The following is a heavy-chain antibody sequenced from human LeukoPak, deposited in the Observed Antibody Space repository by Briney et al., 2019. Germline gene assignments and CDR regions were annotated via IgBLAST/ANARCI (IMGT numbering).Heavy chain of an antibody. CDR1: GFTFSSYS. J-gene: IGHJ4*02. Sequence: GGSLRLSCAASGFTFSSYSMNWVRQAPGKGLEWVSAISGSGGRIYYGASVKGRFTISRDNSKNTLNLQMNSLRAEDTAVYYCATSKYSGSYWGQGTLVTVSS. CDR2: ISGSGGRI. V-gene: IGHV3-23*01. D-gene: IGHD1-26*01. CDR3: ATSKYSGSY.